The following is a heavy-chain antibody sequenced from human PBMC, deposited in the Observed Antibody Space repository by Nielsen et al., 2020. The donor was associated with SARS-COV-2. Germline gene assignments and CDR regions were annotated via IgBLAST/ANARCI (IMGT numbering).Heavy chain of an antibody. CDR3: AMSLDDFWSGYPEYYYYGMDV. CDR1: GGSISSSNW. D-gene: IGHD3-3*01. Sequence: SETLSLTCAVSGGSISSSNWWSWVRQPPGKGLEWIGEIYHSGSTNYNPSLKSRVTISVDKSKNQFSLKLSSVTAADTAVYYCAMSLDDFWSGYPEYYYYGMDVWGQGTTVTVSS. V-gene: IGHV4-4*02. CDR2: IYHSGST. J-gene: IGHJ6*02.